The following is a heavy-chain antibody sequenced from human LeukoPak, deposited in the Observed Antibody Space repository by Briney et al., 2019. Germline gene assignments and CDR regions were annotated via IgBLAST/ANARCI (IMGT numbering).Heavy chain of an antibody. CDR1: GGSISSSSYY. J-gene: IGHJ6*03. D-gene: IGHD3-10*01. CDR3: ARVPVRYYSGSENYYYYYYYMDV. V-gene: IGHV4-39*01. Sequence: PSETLSLTCTVSGGSISSSSYYWGWIRQPPGKGLEWIGSIYYSGSTYNNPSLKSRVTISVDTSKNQFSLKLSSVTAADTAVYYCARVPVRYYSGSENYYYYYYYMDVWGKGTTVTVSS. CDR2: IYYSGST.